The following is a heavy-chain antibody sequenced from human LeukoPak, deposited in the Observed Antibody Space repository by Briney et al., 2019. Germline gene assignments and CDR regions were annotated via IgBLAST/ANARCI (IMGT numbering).Heavy chain of an antibody. J-gene: IGHJ5*01. CDR1: GGSISSYY. D-gene: IGHD2-2*01. Sequence: SETLSLPRTVSGGSISSYYWSWIRQPPGKGLEWIGYIYYSGSTNYNPSLKSRVTISVDTSKNQFSLKLSSVTAADTAVYYCARVGPYCSSTSCYSITQSNCFDSWAQRTLVTVSS. CDR3: ARVGPYCSSTSCYSITQSNCFDS. V-gene: IGHV4-59*01. CDR2: IYYSGST.